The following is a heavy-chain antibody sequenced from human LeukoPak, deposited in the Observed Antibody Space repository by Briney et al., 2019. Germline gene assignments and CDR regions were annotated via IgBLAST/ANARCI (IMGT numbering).Heavy chain of an antibody. Sequence: GGSLRLSCAASGFTLSNAWMSWVRQAPGKGLEWVGRIKSKTDGGTTDYAAPVKGRFTISRDDSKNTLYLQMNSLKTEDTAVYYCTTDFPIVGATTGYWGQGTLVTVSS. CDR3: TTDFPIVGATTGY. D-gene: IGHD1-26*01. CDR1: GFTLSNAW. CDR2: IKSKTDGGTT. V-gene: IGHV3-15*01. J-gene: IGHJ4*02.